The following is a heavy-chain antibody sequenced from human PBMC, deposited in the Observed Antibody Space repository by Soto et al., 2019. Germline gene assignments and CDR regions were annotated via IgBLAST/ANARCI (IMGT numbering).Heavy chain of an antibody. CDR1: GFTFSGSA. J-gene: IGHJ4*02. CDR3: TRRLWKGNDY. D-gene: IGHD1-1*01. V-gene: IGHV3-73*01. Sequence: EVQLVESGGGLVQPGGSLKLSCAASGFTFSGSAMHWVRQASGKGLEWVGRIRSKANSYATAYAASVKGRFTISREDSQNTAYLQMNSLKTEDTAVYYCTRRLWKGNDYWGQGTLVTVSS. CDR2: IRSKANSYAT.